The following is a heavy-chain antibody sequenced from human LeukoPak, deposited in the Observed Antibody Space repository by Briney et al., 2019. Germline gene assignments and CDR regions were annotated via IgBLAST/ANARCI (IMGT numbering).Heavy chain of an antibody. Sequence: PSETLSLTCTVSGYSIISDYFWGWIRQPPGKGLEWIGTIYHSGSTHYKSSLKSRVTITVDTSKNQLSLKLSSVTAADTAVHYCARGVGLAQGGTFDYWGQGTLVTVSS. CDR2: IYHSGST. CDR3: ARGVGLAQGGTFDY. D-gene: IGHD1-1*01. CDR1: GYSIISDYF. V-gene: IGHV4-38-2*02. J-gene: IGHJ4*02.